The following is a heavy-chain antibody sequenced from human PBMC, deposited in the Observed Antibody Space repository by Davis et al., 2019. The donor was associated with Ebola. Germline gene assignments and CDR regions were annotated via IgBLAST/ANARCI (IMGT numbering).Heavy chain of an antibody. CDR1: GFTFSTYA. CDR3: ARRGGMVGATDAFDI. J-gene: IGHJ3*02. Sequence: PGGSLRLSCAVSGFTFSTYAMHWVRQTSGKGLEWVAVISYDGNNKYYVESLKGRVTISRDNSKNTLYLQMNRLRAEDTAVYYCARRGGMVGATDAFDIWGRGTMVTVSS. V-gene: IGHV3-30*03. D-gene: IGHD1-26*01. CDR2: ISYDGNNK.